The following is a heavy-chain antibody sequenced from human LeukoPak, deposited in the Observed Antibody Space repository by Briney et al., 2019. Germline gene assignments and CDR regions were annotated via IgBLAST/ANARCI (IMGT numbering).Heavy chain of an antibody. J-gene: IGHJ4*02. Sequence: ASVKISCKASGYTFTSYGISWVRQAPGQGLEWMGLINPATGTTNYAQKFQGRVTMTGDTSTSTGYMELSSLRSEDTAMYFCASTLIQGGSYYFAYWGQGTLVTVSS. CDR3: ASTLIQGGSYYFAY. CDR2: INPATGTT. D-gene: IGHD1-26*01. V-gene: IGHV1-18*01. CDR1: GYTFTSYG.